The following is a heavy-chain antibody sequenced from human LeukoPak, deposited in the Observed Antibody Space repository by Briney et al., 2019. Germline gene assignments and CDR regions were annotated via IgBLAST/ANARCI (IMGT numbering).Heavy chain of an antibody. V-gene: IGHV3-23*01. D-gene: IGHD5-18*01. CDR3: AKMGQEGQLWLLETYYFDY. CDR2: ISSSGDTT. Sequence: HPGGSLRLSCAASGFVFSTYAMGWVRQAPGKGLEWVSAISSSGDTTYYADSVKGRFTISRDNSKNTLYLQMNSLRAEDTAVYYCAKMGQEGQLWLLETYYFDYWGQGTLVTVSS. J-gene: IGHJ4*02. CDR1: GFVFSTYA.